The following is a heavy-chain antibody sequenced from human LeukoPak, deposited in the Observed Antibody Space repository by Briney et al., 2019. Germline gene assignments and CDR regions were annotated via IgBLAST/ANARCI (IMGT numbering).Heavy chain of an antibody. J-gene: IGHJ4*02. D-gene: IGHD5-18*01. Sequence: GGSLRLSCAASGFTFSSYWMHWVRQAPGKGLEWVSVIYSGGSTYYADSVKGRFTISRDNSKNTLYLQMNSLRAEDTAVYYCARGPDTFDYWGQGTLVTVSS. CDR2: IYSGGST. CDR1: GFTFSSYW. CDR3: ARGPDTFDY. V-gene: IGHV3-53*01.